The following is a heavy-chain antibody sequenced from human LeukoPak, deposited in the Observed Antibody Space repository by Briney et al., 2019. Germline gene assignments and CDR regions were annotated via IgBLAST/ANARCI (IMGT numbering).Heavy chain of an antibody. V-gene: IGHV1-69*04. CDR3: ARPDASPYGSGSNYYYGMDV. CDR1: GCTFISYA. D-gene: IGHD3-10*01. CDR2: IIPILGIA. J-gene: IGHJ6*02. Sequence: SSVPVSCQACGCTFISYAISWVRQAPGQGLEWMGRIIPILGIANYAQKFQGRVTITADKSTSTAYMELSSLRSEDTAVYYCARPDASPYGSGSNYYYGMDVWGQGTTVTVSS.